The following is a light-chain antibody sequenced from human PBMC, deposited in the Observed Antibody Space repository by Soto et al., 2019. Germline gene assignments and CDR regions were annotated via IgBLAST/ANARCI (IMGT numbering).Light chain of an antibody. CDR1: QSISSY. CDR3: QQSYSTPFT. Sequence: DIQMTQSPSSLSASVGDRVTITCRASQSISSYLNWYQQKPGKAPKLLIYAASSLQCGVPSRFSGSGSGTDFTLTISSLQPEDFATYSCQQSYSTPFTFGPGTKVDIK. CDR2: AAS. J-gene: IGKJ3*01. V-gene: IGKV1-39*01.